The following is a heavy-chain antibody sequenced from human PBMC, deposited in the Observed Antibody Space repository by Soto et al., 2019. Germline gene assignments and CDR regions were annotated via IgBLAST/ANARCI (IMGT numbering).Heavy chain of an antibody. J-gene: IGHJ4*02. CDR1: GLTFSNYW. Sequence: EVQLVESGGGLVQPGGSLRLSCAASGLTFSNYWMHWVRQAPGKGLVWVSRISDDGGSTTYADSVKGRFTISRDNAKNMLYLQMNSLRAEDTAVYYCVRAGANDFWGQGTLVTVSS. D-gene: IGHD7-27*01. CDR2: ISDDGGST. V-gene: IGHV3-74*01. CDR3: VRAGANDF.